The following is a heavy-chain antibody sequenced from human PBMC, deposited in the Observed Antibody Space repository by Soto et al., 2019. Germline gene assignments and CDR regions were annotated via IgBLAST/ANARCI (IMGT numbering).Heavy chain of an antibody. J-gene: IGHJ6*02. Sequence: PSETLSLTCTVSNGSVSSGTYSGSWVRQPPGKGLEWIGYIYYSGTTYYTPSLKSRLTMSMYRANDHFSLNLTSVTAADTAVYFCARGHYYYGMDVWGQGITVTVSS. V-gene: IGHV4-30-2*01. CDR3: ARGHYYYGMDV. CDR1: NGSVSSGTYS. CDR2: IYYSGTT.